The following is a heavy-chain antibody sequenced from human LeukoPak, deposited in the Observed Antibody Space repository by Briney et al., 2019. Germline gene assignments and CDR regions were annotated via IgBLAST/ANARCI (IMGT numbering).Heavy chain of an antibody. Sequence: SETLSLTCTVSGGSISSYYWSWIRQPPGKGLEWIGYIYYSGSTNYNPSLKSRVTISVDTSKNQFSLKLSSVTAADTAVYYCARGTGPQQIRGFEIWGQGTVVTVSS. J-gene: IGHJ3*02. V-gene: IGHV4-59*01. CDR3: ARGTGPQQIRGFEI. CDR1: GGSISSYY. D-gene: IGHD3-10*01. CDR2: IYYSGST.